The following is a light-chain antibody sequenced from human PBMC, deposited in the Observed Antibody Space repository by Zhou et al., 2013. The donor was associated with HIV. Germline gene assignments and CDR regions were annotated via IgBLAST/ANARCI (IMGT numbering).Light chain of an antibody. CDR1: QTLDTN. Sequence: IVMTQSPATLSLAPGETATLSCRASQTLDTNLAWYQQRPGQAPRLLIFGASTRATGIPARFSGSGSGTDFTLTISDLQSEDFAVYYCQQRYNWPPITFGQGTRLEIK. V-gene: IGKV3-15*01. CDR2: GAS. CDR3: QQRYNWPPIT. J-gene: IGKJ5*01.